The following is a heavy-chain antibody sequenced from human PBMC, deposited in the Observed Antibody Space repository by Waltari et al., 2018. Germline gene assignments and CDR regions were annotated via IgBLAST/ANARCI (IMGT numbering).Heavy chain of an antibody. Sequence: QVQLHQWGAGRLKPSDTLSLTCAVPGESFLGYFWSWVRQSPGKGLEWLGSIHYSGSTNYNPTLESRLSLSVDTTKKQFSLKLTSVTAADAALYFCARYGEVPASYFFDHWGQGTLVTVSS. D-gene: IGHD2-21*01. V-gene: IGHV4-34*01. CDR3: ARYGEVPASYFFDH. J-gene: IGHJ4*01. CDR1: GESFLGYF. CDR2: IHYSGST.